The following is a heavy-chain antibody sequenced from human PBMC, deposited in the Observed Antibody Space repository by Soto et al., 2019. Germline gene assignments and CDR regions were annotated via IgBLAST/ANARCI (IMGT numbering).Heavy chain of an antibody. Sequence: EVHLVESGGGLVRPGGSLRLSCAASGFTFSHYTLNWVRQAPGKGLEWVSSISSTSSNIYYADSVKGRFTISRENAKNSPSLQMNSLRVEDTALYFCSRDLERGSSWFAYWGQGTVVTVSS. J-gene: IGHJ4*02. V-gene: IGHV3-21*01. CDR1: GFTFSHYT. CDR3: SRDLERGSSWFAY. D-gene: IGHD6-13*01. CDR2: ISSTSSNI.